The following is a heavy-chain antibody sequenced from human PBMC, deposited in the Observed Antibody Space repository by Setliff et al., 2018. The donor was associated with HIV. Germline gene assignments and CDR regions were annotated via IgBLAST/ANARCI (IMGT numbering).Heavy chain of an antibody. V-gene: IGHV4-4*07. CDR2: VFPRGAT. D-gene: IGHD2-21*02. Sequence: SETLSLTCTVSGDSMNGYFWTWIRQAAGREMEWLGRVFPRGATNHNPSFKSRVSMSVDMSKNQFSLELNSVTAADTAVYYCARRAGDNRLHPHYFDYWGQGTLVTVSS. CDR3: ARRAGDNRLHPHYFDY. CDR1: GDSMNGYF. J-gene: IGHJ4*02.